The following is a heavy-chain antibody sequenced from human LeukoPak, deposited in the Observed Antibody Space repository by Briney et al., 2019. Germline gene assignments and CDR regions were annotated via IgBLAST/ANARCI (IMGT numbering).Heavy chain of an antibody. J-gene: IGHJ4*02. Sequence: PGGSLRLSCAASGFTFSNYRMHWVRQAPGKGLVWVSRINSDGSSTSYADSVKGRFTISRDNAKNTLSLQMNSLRAEDTAVYYCARDYDFWSGFFDYWGQGTLVTVSS. V-gene: IGHV3-74*01. D-gene: IGHD3-3*01. CDR2: INSDGSST. CDR1: GFTFSNYR. CDR3: ARDYDFWSGFFDY.